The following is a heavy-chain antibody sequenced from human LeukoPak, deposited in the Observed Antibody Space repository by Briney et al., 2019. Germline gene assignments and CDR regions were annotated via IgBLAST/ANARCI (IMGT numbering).Heavy chain of an antibody. CDR2: ISAYNGNT. J-gene: IGHJ4*02. V-gene: IGHV1-18*01. CDR3: ARVLGPGYFDY. CDR1: GGTFSSYA. Sequence: GASVKVSCKASGGTFSSYAISWVRQAPGQGLEWMGWISAYNGNTNYAQKLQGRVTMTTDTSTSTAYMELRSLRSDDTAVYYCARVLGPGYFDYWGQGTLVTVSS. D-gene: IGHD6-13*01.